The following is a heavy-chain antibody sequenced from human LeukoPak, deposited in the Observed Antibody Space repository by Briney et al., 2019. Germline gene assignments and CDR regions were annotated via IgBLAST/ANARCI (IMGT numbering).Heavy chain of an antibody. J-gene: IGHJ4*02. Sequence: PGGSLRLSCAASGFTFSSYWMHWVRQAPGKGLVWVSRINTDGSSTSTSYADSVKGRFTISRDNAKNTVYLQMNSLRAEDTAVYYCATAQRPRTATLGYWGQGTLVTVSS. CDR1: GFTFSSYW. CDR2: INTDGSSTST. CDR3: ATAQRPRTATLGY. V-gene: IGHV3-74*01. D-gene: IGHD2-2*01.